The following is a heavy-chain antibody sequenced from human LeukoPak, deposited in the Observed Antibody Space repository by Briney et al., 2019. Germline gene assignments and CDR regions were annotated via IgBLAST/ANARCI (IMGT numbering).Heavy chain of an antibody. D-gene: IGHD1-1*01. J-gene: IGHJ6*03. V-gene: IGHV4-59*01. CDR3: ARGLEKYYYYYMDV. CDR1: GGSISSYY. Sequence: SETLSLTCTVSGGSISSYYWSWIRQPPGKGLEWIGYIYYSGSTNYNPSLKSRVTISVDTSKNQFSLKLSSVTAADTAVYYCARGLEKYYYYYMDVWGKGTTDTGSS. CDR2: IYYSGST.